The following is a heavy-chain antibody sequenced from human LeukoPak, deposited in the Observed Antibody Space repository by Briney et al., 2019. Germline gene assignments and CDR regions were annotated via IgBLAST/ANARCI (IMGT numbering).Heavy chain of an antibody. CDR1: GFTFSSYE. Sequence: GGSLRLSCAASGFTFSSYEMNWVRQAPGKGLEWVSYISSSGSTIYYADSVKGRFTIPRDNAKNSLYPQMNSLRAEDTAVYYCAGLSGYRYFDYWGQGTLVTVSS. CDR3: AGLSGYRYFDY. CDR2: ISSSGSTI. D-gene: IGHD3-3*01. J-gene: IGHJ4*02. V-gene: IGHV3-48*03.